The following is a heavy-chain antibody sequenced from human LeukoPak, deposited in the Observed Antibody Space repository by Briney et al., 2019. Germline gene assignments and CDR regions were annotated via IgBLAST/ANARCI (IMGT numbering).Heavy chain of an antibody. D-gene: IGHD6-13*01. V-gene: IGHV1-46*01. CDR3: ARDLDSSSWYIEY. Sequence: ASVKVSCKASGYTFTSYYIHWVRQAPGQGLEGMGILNPSVGSSTYAQEFQGRVTMTSDTSTSTVYMELSSLRSEDTAVYYCARDLDSSSWYIEYWGQGTLVTVSS. CDR1: GYTFTSYY. J-gene: IGHJ4*02. CDR2: LNPSVGSS.